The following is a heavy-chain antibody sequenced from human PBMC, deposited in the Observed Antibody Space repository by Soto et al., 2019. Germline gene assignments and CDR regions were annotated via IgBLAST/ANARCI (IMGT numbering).Heavy chain of an antibody. CDR1: AFSLSTNGVG. Sequence: GLTPVKPTQTLTLTCTFSAFSLSTNGVGVGCIRQPPGKPLEWLAVIYWNEDKRYSRSLKSRLSITKDTSKNQVVLTMTTMDPVDTATYYCVHTVMVHTITGGHYFDYSGPGILVTVSS. CDR3: VHTVMVHTITGGHYFDY. J-gene: IGHJ4*02. V-gene: IGHV2-5*01. CDR2: IYWNEDK. D-gene: IGHD2-8*01.